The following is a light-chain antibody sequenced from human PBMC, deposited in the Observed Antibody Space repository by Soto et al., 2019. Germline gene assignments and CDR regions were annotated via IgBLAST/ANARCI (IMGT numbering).Light chain of an antibody. Sequence: EIVLTQSPVTLSLSPGERATLSCRASQSVTNSLAWYPQKPGQAPRLLVYDASNRATGIPTRFSGSGSGTDFTLTISNLEPEDFAVYYCQQHISWPLTFGGGTKVEIK. CDR3: QQHISWPLT. V-gene: IGKV3-11*01. CDR1: QSVTNS. J-gene: IGKJ4*01. CDR2: DAS.